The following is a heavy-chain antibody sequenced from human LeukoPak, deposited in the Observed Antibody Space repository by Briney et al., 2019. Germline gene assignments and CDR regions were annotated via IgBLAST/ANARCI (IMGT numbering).Heavy chain of an antibody. V-gene: IGHV3-48*03. D-gene: IGHD3-10*02. CDR2: ISSSSSTM. CDR3: AELGFTMIGGV. Sequence: GGSLRLSCAASGFTFSSYEMNWVRQAPGKGLEWVSYISSSSSTMYYADSVKGRFTISRDNAKNSLYLQMNSLRAEDTAVYYCAELGFTMIGGVWGKGTTVTVSS. CDR1: GFTFSSYE. J-gene: IGHJ6*04.